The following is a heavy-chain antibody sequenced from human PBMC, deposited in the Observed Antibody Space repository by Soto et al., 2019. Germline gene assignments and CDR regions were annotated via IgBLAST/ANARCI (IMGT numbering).Heavy chain of an antibody. J-gene: IGHJ6*02. CDR3: AAVTTYCEDSRGDYSGAYGMDV. Sequence: SVQATCKASGFPFTSSAVQWVRQARGQRLEWIGWIVVGSGNTNYAQKFQERVTITRDMSTSTAYMELSSLRSEDTAVYYCAAVTTYCEDSRGDYSGAYGMDVGG. CDR1: GFPFTSSA. V-gene: IGHV1-58*01. CDR2: IVVGSGNT. D-gene: IGHD3-22*01.